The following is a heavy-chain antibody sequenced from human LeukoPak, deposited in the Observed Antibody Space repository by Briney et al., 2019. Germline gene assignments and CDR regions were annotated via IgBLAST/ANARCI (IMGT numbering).Heavy chain of an antibody. CDR2: INPNSGGT. D-gene: IGHD3-10*01. CDR1: GYTFKNYG. V-gene: IGHV1-2*06. J-gene: IGHJ4*02. Sequence: ASVKVSCKASGYTFKNYGITWVRQAPGQGLEWMGRINPNSGGTNYAQKFQGRVTMTRDTSISTAYMELSRLRSDNTAVYYCARGSSFDYWGQGTLVTVSS. CDR3: ARGSSFDY.